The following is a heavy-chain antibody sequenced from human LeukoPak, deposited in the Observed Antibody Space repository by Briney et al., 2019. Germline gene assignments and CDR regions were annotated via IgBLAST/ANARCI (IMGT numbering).Heavy chain of an antibody. D-gene: IGHD3-22*01. CDR3: AAGNYYDSSGYYPTAFDI. Sequence: TSVKVSCKASGFIFSRSAVQWVRQARGQRLEWIGWIVVGSGNTNYAQKFQERVTMTRDMSTGTAYMELSSLRSEDTAVYYCAAGNYYDSSGYYPTAFDIWGQGTMVTVSS. J-gene: IGHJ3*02. V-gene: IGHV1-58*01. CDR1: GFIFSRSA. CDR2: IVVGSGNT.